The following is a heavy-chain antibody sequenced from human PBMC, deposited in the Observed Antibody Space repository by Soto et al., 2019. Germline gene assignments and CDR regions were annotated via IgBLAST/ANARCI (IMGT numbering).Heavy chain of an antibody. V-gene: IGHV1-69*12. Sequence: QVQLMQSGAEVKKPGSSVKVSCKASGGTFSTSAISWVRQAPGEGLEWVGGIMPVFATPDYAQKFQGRVTIPAAESTTTAYLDLTSLTTDDTAVYYCARDKDRQQLGGNYYYILDVWGQGTAITVSS. CDR2: IMPVFATP. D-gene: IGHD3-3*02. J-gene: IGHJ6*02. CDR3: ARDKDRQQLGGNYYYILDV. CDR1: GGTFSTSA.